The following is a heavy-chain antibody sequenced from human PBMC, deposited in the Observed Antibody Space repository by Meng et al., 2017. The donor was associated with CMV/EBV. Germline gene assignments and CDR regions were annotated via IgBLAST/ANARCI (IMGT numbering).Heavy chain of an antibody. J-gene: IGHJ4*02. D-gene: IGHD2-2*01. CDR3: AKAQLLTPYYFDY. Sequence: GGSLRLSCAASGFTFSSYAMSWVRQAPGKGLEWVSAISGSGGSTYYADSVKGRFTISRDNSKNTLDLQMNSLRAEDTAVYYCAKAQLLTPYYFDYWGQGTLVTVSS. V-gene: IGHV3-23*01. CDR1: GFTFSSYA. CDR2: ISGSGGST.